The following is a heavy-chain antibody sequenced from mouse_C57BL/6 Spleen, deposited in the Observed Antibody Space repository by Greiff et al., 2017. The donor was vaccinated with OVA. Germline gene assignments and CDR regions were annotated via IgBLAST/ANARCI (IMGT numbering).Heavy chain of an antibody. V-gene: IGHV1-52*01. CDR1: GYTFTSYW. J-gene: IGHJ1*03. D-gene: IGHD1-1*01. Sequence: VQLQQPGAELVRPGSSVKLSCKASGYTFTSYWMHWVKQRPIQGLEWIGNIDPSDSETHYNQKFKDKATLTVDKSSSTAYMQLSSLTSEDSAVYYCARSYYGSEGYFDVWGTGTTVTVSS. CDR3: ARSYYGSEGYFDV. CDR2: IDPSDSET.